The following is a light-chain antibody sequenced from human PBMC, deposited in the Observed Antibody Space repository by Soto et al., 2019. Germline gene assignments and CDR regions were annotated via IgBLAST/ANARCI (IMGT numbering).Light chain of an antibody. CDR3: QQYTNWPPIT. CDR2: GAP. CDR1: QSVSSY. Sequence: EIVLTQSPATLSLSPGERATLSCRASQSVSSYLAWYQQKPGQAPRLLIYGAPTRATGVPARFSGSGSGTDFTLTISSLQSEDFAVYYCQQYTNWPPITFGQGTRLEI. J-gene: IGKJ5*01. V-gene: IGKV3-15*01.